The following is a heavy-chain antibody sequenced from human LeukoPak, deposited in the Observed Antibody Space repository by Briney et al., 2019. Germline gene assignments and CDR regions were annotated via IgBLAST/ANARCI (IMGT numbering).Heavy chain of an antibody. CDR1: GFTFDDYA. J-gene: IGHJ6*02. CDR3: AKDIGRAAAGMGYYGMDV. CDR2: ISWNSGSI. D-gene: IGHD6-13*01. V-gene: IGHV3-9*01. Sequence: PGGSLRLSCAASGFTFDDYAMHWVRQAPGKGLEWVSGISWNSGSIGYADSVKGRFTISRDNAKSSLYLQMNSLRAEDTALYYCAKDIGRAAAGMGYYGMDVWGQGTTVTVSS.